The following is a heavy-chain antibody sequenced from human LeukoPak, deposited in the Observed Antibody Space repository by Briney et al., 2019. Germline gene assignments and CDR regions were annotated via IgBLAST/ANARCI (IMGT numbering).Heavy chain of an antibody. CDR2: IYYSGST. D-gene: IGHD3-22*01. V-gene: IGHV4-59*01. CDR1: GGSLSSYY. J-gene: IGHJ6*03. Sequence: SEILSLTCTVSGGSLSSYYWSWIRQPPGEGLEWIGNIYYSGSTNYNPSLKSRVTISADTSKNQFSLTLSSVTAADTAVYYCTRGSIAYYYMDVWGKGTTVTISS. CDR3: TRGSIAYYYMDV.